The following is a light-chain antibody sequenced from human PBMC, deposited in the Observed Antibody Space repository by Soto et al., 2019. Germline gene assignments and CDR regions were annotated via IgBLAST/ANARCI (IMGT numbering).Light chain of an antibody. CDR1: QSVTRST. CDR2: DAS. CDR3: FHYDISEWT. Sequence: ENVLTQSPGTLSLSPGERASLSCRASQSVTRSTLAWYRQKPGQSPKLLIYDASTRATCIPDRISGSGSGTDFTLTINRLEPEVFALYYCFHYDISEWTFGQGTNVDIK. J-gene: IGKJ1*01. V-gene: IGKV3-20*01.